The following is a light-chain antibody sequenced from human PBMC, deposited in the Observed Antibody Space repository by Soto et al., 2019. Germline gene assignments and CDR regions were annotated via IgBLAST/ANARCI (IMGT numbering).Light chain of an antibody. CDR2: EDN. V-gene: IGLV6-57*02. CDR3: QSSDGNNMV. J-gene: IGLJ2*01. Sequence: NFMLTQPHSVSESPGKTVTISCTGSSCSIASGYVQWYQQRPGSAPTTLIYEDNQRPAGVPDRFSGSIDSSSNSASLTISGLRPEDEADYYCQSSDGNNMVFGGGTKVTVL. CDR1: SCSIASGY.